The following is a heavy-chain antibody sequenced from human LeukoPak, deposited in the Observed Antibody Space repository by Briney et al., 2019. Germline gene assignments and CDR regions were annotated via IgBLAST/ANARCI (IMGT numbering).Heavy chain of an antibody. D-gene: IGHD3-3*01. CDR3: ARAEVLRFLGGMDV. CDR1: GYTFTGYY. J-gene: IGHJ6*02. Sequence: ASVKVSCKASGYTFTGYYMHWVRPAPGQGLEWMGWINPNSGGTNYAQKFQGRVTMTRDTSISTAYMELSRLRSDDTAVYYCARAEVLRFLGGMDVWAQGTTVTVSS. CDR2: INPNSGGT. V-gene: IGHV1-2*02.